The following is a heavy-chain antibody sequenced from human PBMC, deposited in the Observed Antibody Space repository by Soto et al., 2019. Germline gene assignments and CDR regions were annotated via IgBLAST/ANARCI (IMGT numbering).Heavy chain of an antibody. CDR1: GFIFDDYA. Sequence: EVQLVESGGGLVQPGRSLRLSCAASGFIFDDYAMHWVRQPPGEGLEWVSGISWNSGTIAYADSVEGRFTISRDNAKNPLSLQMYSVSAEDTALYSCVKAGGPAAAHLEFDSWGQGTLITVSS. CDR2: ISWNSGTI. CDR3: VKAGGPAAAHLEFDS. V-gene: IGHV3-9*01. D-gene: IGHD6-13*01. J-gene: IGHJ4*02.